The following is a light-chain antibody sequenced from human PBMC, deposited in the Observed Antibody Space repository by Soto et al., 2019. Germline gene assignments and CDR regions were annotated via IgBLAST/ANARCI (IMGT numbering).Light chain of an antibody. V-gene: IGKV3-11*01. J-gene: IGKJ4*02. Sequence: EIVLTQSPATLSLSPGERATLSCRASQSVSSYLAWYQQKPGQAPRLLIYDASNRATGIPARFSGSGSGTDFTLTISSLEPEDFAVYYCRQRSNWPPAFGGGTKVESK. CDR2: DAS. CDR3: RQRSNWPPA. CDR1: QSVSSY.